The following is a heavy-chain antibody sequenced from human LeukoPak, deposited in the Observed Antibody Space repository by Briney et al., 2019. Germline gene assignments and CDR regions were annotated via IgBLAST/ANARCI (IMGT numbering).Heavy chain of an antibody. CDR1: GFTFSSYS. J-gene: IGHJ4*02. D-gene: IGHD3-3*01. V-gene: IGHV3-21*01. CDR2: ISSSSSYI. Sequence: GGSLRLSCAASGFTFSSYSMNWVRQAPGKGLEWVSSISSSSSYIYYADSVKGRFTISRDNSKNTLYLQMNSLRAEDTAVYYCAREYTISRYFDYWGQGTLVTVSS. CDR3: AREYTISRYFDY.